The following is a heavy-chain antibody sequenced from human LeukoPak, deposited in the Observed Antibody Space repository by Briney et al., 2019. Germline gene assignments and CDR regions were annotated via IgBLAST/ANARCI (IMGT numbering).Heavy chain of an antibody. CDR1: GDSFRGYY. V-gene: IGHV4-34*01. J-gene: IGHJ6*02. CDR2: ISHSGDT. Sequence: SETLSLTCDVSGDSFRGYYWTWVRQSPGKGLEWIGHISHSGDTNYSPSLTSRVSISIDTSKNQFSLKLTSVTAADTAVYYCARGEYTLLRGGTDVWGQGTTVTVSS. D-gene: IGHD6-6*01. CDR3: ARGEYTLLRGGTDV.